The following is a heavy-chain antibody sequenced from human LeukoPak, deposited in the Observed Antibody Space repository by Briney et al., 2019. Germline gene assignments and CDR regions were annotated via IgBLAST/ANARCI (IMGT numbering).Heavy chain of an antibody. J-gene: IGHJ5*01. D-gene: IGHD6-19*01. CDR3: AREASSGWFDC. V-gene: IGHV3-48*03. CDR1: AFTFSSYE. CDR2: ISSSGDTI. Sequence: PGGSLRLSCAASAFTFSSYEMSWVRQAPGKGLEWISYISSSGDTIYYADSVKGRFTISRDNAKNSLYLQMNSLRAEDTAVYYCAREASSGWFDCWGQGTLVTVSS.